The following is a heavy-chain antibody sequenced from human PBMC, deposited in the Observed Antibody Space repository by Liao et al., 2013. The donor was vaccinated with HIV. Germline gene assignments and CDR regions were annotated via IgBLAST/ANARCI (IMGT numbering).Heavy chain of an antibody. CDR1: GVSITSGSYY. J-gene: IGHJ1*01. CDR2: VYTSGST. D-gene: IGHD3-16*01. CDR3: VRGPCCTIGNFQH. V-gene: IGHV4-61*02. Sequence: HVQLQESGPGLVKPSQTLSLTCNVSGVSITSGSYYWSWIRQPAGKGLEWIGRVYTSGSTNYNPSLKSRVTIALDTSKNQFSLSLTSVTASDTAVYFCVRGPCCTIGNFQHWGQGTRVIVSS.